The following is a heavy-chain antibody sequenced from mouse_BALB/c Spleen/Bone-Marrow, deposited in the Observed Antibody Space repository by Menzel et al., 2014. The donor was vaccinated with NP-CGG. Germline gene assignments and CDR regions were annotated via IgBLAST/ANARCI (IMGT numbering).Heavy chain of an antibody. CDR2: IYPYNGVS. Sequence: VQLQQSGPELVKPGASVKISCKASGYSFTGYYMHGEKQSHGNSLDWIGYIYPYNGVSSYSQKFKGKATLTVDKSSSTSYMELRSLTADDSAVYYCESRGEYFDVWGAGTTVTVSS. V-gene: IGHV1-31*01. CDR1: GYSFTGYY. CDR3: ESRGEYFDV. J-gene: IGHJ1*01.